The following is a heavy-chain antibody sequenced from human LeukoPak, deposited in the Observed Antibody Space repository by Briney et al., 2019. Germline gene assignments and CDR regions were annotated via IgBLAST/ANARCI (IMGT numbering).Heavy chain of an antibody. Sequence: ASVKVSCKASGGTFSSYAISWVRQAPGQGLEWMGRLIPIFGTANYAQKFQGRVTITTDESTSTAYMELSSLRSEDTAVYYCARGLNYYDSSGYLDYWGQGTLVTVSS. CDR2: LIPIFGTA. J-gene: IGHJ4*02. D-gene: IGHD3-22*01. CDR3: ARGLNYYDSSGYLDY. CDR1: GGTFSSYA. V-gene: IGHV1-69*05.